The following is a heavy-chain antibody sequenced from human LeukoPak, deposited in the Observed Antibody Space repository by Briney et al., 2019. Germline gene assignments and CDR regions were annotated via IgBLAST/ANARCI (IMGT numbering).Heavy chain of an antibody. D-gene: IGHD2-8*01. CDR2: ICGSGDCT. CDR1: GFTFTRYS. Sequence: GGSLRLSCAASGFTFTRYSMNWVRQAPGKGLEWVSAICGSGDCTLYAESVKGRFTISRDNFKNTLYLQMNSLRAEDTALYYCAKKWVPARETHSFDYWGQGTLVTVSS. CDR3: AKKWVPARETHSFDY. V-gene: IGHV3-23*01. J-gene: IGHJ4*02.